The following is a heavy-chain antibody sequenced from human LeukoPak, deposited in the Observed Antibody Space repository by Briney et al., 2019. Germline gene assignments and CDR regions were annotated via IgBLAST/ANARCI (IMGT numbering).Heavy chain of an antibody. CDR1: GYSISSGYY. J-gene: IGHJ5*02. CDR3: ARLDIIVVPAAMQDDP. V-gene: IGHV4-38-2*02. CDR2: IYHSGST. Sequence: PSETLSLTCTVSGYSISSGYYWGWIRQPPGKGLEWIGSIYHSGSTYYNPSLKSRGIISVDTSKSQFSLKLSSVTAADTAVYYCARLDIIVVPAAMQDDPGGQGTLVTVSS. D-gene: IGHD2-2*01.